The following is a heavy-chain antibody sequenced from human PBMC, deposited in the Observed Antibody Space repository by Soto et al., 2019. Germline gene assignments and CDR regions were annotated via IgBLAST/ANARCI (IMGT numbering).Heavy chain of an antibody. J-gene: IGHJ6*02. CDR2: IYPGDSDT. CDR1: GYSFTSYW. Sequence: GESLKISCKGSGYSFTSYWIGWVRQMPGKGLEWMGIIYPGDSDTRYSPSFQGQVTISADKSISTAYLQWSSLKASDPATHSCASGVRVITRHYYYGMDVWGQGTPVTVSS. D-gene: IGHD3-22*01. CDR3: ASGVRVITRHYYYGMDV. V-gene: IGHV5-51*01.